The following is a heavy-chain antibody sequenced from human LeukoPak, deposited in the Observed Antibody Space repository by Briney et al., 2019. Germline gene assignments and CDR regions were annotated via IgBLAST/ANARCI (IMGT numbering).Heavy chain of an antibody. CDR2: ISAYNGHT. J-gene: IGHJ3*02. CDR1: GYTFTNYD. CDR3: ATTYYYVSGTYRTFDI. D-gene: IGHD3-10*01. Sequence: RASVKVSCKASGYTFTNYDMSWVRQAPGQGLEWMGWISAYNGHTNYAQKLQGRVTMTTDTSTSTAYMELRSLRSDDTAMYYCATTYYYVSGTYRTFDIWGQGTVVTVSS. V-gene: IGHV1-18*01.